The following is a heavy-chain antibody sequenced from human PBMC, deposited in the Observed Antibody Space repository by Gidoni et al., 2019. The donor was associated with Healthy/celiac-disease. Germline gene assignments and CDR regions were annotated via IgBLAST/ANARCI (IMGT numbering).Heavy chain of an antibody. V-gene: IGHV4-4*02. CDR2: IYHSGST. Sequence: QVQLQESGPGLVKPSWNLSLTCAFSGGSISSSNWWSWVRQTPGKGLEWIGEIYHSGSTNYNPSFKSRVTRSVDKSKNQLSLKLSSVTAADTAVYYCARVGYDSSSNWFDPWGQGTLVTVSS. CDR3: ARVGYDSSSNWFDP. J-gene: IGHJ5*02. D-gene: IGHD3-22*01. CDR1: GGSISSSNW.